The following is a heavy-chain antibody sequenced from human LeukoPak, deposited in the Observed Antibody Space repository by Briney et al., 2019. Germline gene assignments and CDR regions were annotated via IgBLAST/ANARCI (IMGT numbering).Heavy chain of an antibody. CDR1: GFTFSSYE. CDR3: ASSGYSYGYVGWFDP. D-gene: IGHD5-18*01. Sequence: PGGSLRLSCAASGFTFSSYEMNWVRQAPGKGXXXXXXISSSGGTIYYADSVKGRFTISRDNAKNSLYLQMNSLRAEDTAVYYCASSGYSYGYVGWFDPWGQGTLVTVSS. CDR2: ISSSGGTI. J-gene: IGHJ5*02. V-gene: IGHV3-48*03.